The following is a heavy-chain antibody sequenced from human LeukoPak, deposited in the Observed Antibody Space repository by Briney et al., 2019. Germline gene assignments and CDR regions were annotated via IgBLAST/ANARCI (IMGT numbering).Heavy chain of an antibody. CDR3: ASSFAYCGGDCYTLLDY. J-gene: IGHJ4*02. CDR2: IIPIFGTA. V-gene: IGHV1-69*05. D-gene: IGHD2-21*02. CDR1: GGTFSSYA. Sequence: SVKVSCKASGGTFSSYAISWVLQAPGQGLEWMGRIIPIFGTANYAQKFQGRVTITTDESTSTAYMELSSLRSEDTAVYYCASSFAYCGGDCYTLLDYWGQGTLVTVSS.